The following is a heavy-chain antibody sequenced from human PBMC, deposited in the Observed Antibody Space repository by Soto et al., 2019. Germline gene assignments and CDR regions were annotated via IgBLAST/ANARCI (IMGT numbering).Heavy chain of an antibody. J-gene: IGHJ6*04. CDR1: WFTLTISS. CDR3: AADYVNMVRAPKYKSSAQ. V-gene: IGHV1-58*01. CDR2: IVVGSVNT. D-gene: IGHD3-10*01. Sequence: ASVEVAFKASWFTLTISSLQLFRHSRVQGREWIGLIVVGSVNTNYAQNFQERVTITREMSTSTAYMELSSLRSEDTAVYYCAADYVNMVRAPKYKSSAQWGTGNMANVSS.